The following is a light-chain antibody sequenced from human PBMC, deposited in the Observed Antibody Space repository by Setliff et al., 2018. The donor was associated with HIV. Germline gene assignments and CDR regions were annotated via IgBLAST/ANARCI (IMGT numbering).Light chain of an antibody. CDR3: SSYAGSSTYV. V-gene: IGLV2-14*03. CDR1: SSDVGTYNF. J-gene: IGLJ1*01. CDR2: DVN. Sequence: QSALTQPASVSGSPGQPITISCTGTSSDVGTYNFVSWYQQHPGKAPKLLIYDVNNRPSGVSNRFSGSKSGNTASLTISGLQAEDEADYHCSSYAGSSTYVFGTGTKVTVL.